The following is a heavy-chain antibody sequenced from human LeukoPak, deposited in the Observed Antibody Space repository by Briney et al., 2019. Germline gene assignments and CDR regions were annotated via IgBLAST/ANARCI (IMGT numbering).Heavy chain of an antibody. D-gene: IGHD1-1*01. Sequence: AASVKVSCKASGYTFTAYEMHWVRQAPGQRLEYVGWINPKNGGTNSAQNFQGRVTMTWDTSVSTVYMELSRLRSDDTAVYYCAREEDCGTARCSNDHWGQGTLVTVSS. CDR2: INPKNGGT. CDR1: GYTFTAYE. CDR3: AREEDCGTARCSNDH. J-gene: IGHJ4*02. V-gene: IGHV1-2*02.